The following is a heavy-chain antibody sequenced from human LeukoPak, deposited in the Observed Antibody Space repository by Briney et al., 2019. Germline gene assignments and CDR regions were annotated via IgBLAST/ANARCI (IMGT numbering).Heavy chain of an antibody. CDR2: ISAYNGNT. CDR1: GYTFTSYG. D-gene: IGHD5-12*01. J-gene: IGHJ4*02. CDR3: ARDSYVVATLRHFDY. Sequence: ASVKVSCKASGYTFTSYGISWVRQAPGQGLEWMGWISAYNGNTNYAQKLQGRVTMTTDTSTSTAYMELRSLRSDDTAVYYCARDSYVVATLRHFDYWGQGTLVTVSS. V-gene: IGHV1-18*01.